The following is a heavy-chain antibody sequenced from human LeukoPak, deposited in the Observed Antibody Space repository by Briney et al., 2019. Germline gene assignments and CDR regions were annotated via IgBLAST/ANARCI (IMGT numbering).Heavy chain of an antibody. CDR2: IRSKAYGGTT. J-gene: IGHJ5*02. Sequence: PGGSLRLSCTASGFTFGDYALTWVRQVPGKGLQWVGFIRSKAYGGTTEYAASVKDRFTVSRDDSKSIAYLQMRSLKTEDTAVYYCTRVRGEYYGSGSYYSHWFDPWGQGTLVTVSS. D-gene: IGHD3-10*01. CDR1: GFTFGDYA. CDR3: TRVRGEYYGSGSYYSHWFDP. V-gene: IGHV3-49*04.